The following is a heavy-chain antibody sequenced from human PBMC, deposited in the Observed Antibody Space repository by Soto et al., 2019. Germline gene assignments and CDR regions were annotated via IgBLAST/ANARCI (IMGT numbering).Heavy chain of an antibody. J-gene: IGHJ6*02. CDR2: IYYSGST. CDR1: GGSISSGGYY. D-gene: IGHD4-17*01. Sequence: QVQLQESGPGLVKPSQTLSLTCTVSGGSISSGGYYWSWIRQHPGKGLEWIGYIYYSGSTYYNPSLKSRVTISVDTSKNQFSLKLSSVTAADTAVYYCARDLPVDYGDYYYGMDVWGQGTTVTVSS. V-gene: IGHV4-31*03. CDR3: ARDLPVDYGDYYYGMDV.